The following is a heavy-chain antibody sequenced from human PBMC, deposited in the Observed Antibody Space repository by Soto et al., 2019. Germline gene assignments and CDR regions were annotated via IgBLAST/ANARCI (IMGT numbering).Heavy chain of an antibody. V-gene: IGHV1-18*01. CDR2: ISAYNGNT. D-gene: IGHD2-2*01. CDR1: GYTFTSYG. Sequence: APVKVSCKASGYTFTSYGISWVRLAPGQGLEWMGWISAYNGNTNYAQKLQGRVTMTTDTSTSTAYMELRSLRSDDTAVYYCARREYQLLFNYYYYYMDVWGKGTTVTVSS. CDR3: ARREYQLLFNYYYYYMDV. J-gene: IGHJ6*03.